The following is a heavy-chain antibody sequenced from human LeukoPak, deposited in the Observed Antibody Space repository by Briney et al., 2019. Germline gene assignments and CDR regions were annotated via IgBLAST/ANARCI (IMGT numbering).Heavy chain of an antibody. CDR3: ANGTTTPGVLDS. CDR1: GFIFSRFA. Sequence: PGGSLTLFCAASGFIFSRFAMNWARQARGKGREWVSAINGDNSIATFAEAVERRLTITTNNYKNRMYLQINSMRVDDTAIYYCANGTTTPGVLDSWGQGTLVTVSS. V-gene: IGHV3-23*01. J-gene: IGHJ4*02. D-gene: IGHD1-1*01. CDR2: INGDNSIA.